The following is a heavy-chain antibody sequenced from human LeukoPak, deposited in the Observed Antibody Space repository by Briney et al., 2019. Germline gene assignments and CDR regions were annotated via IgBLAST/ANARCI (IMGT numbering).Heavy chain of an antibody. J-gene: IGHJ4*02. CDR3: AIRRIAAAIDY. CDR1: GGSISSYY. Sequence: PSETLSLTCTVSGGSISSYYWSWIRQPAGKGLEWIGRIYTSGSTYYNPSLKSRVTMSVDTSKNQFSLKLSSVTAADTAVYYCAIRRIAAAIDYWGQGTLVTVSS. CDR2: IYTSGST. V-gene: IGHV4-4*07. D-gene: IGHD6-13*01.